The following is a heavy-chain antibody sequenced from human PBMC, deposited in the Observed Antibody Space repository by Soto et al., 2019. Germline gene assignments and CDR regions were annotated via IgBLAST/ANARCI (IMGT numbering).Heavy chain of an antibody. CDR1: GGSIIRGGYY. V-gene: IGHV4-31*03. D-gene: IGHD2-15*01. CDR3: AREGCSGGSCYSAFGI. CDR2: IYYSGST. Sequence: SETLSLTCTVSGGSIIRGGYYWSWIRQHPGKGLEWIGYIYYSGSTYYNPSLKSRVTISVDTSKNQFSLKLSSVTAADTAVYYCAREGCSGGSCYSAFGIWGQGTMVTVSS. J-gene: IGHJ3*02.